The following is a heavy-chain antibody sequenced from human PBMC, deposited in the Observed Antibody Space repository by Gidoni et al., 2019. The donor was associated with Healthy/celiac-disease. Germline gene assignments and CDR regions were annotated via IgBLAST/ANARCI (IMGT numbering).Heavy chain of an antibody. CDR2: ISSSSSTI. Sequence: EVQLVESGGGLVQPGGSLRLSCAASGFTFSSYSMNWVRQAPGKGLEWVSYISSSSSTIYYADSVKGRFTISRDNAKNSLYLQMNSLRDEDTAVYYCAMPIAAADYYYYYGMDVWGQGTTVTVSS. J-gene: IGHJ6*02. CDR3: AMPIAAADYYYYYGMDV. CDR1: GFTFSSYS. D-gene: IGHD6-13*01. V-gene: IGHV3-48*02.